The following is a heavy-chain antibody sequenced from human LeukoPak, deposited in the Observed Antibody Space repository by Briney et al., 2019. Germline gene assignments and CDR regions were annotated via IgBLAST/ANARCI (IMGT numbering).Heavy chain of an antibody. D-gene: IGHD1-26*01. J-gene: IGHJ5*02. CDR3: ARAVGPRGGNWFDP. V-gene: IGHV1-46*01. CDR1: GYTCTSYF. Sequence: ASVKVSCKASGYTCTSYFMHWVRQAPGQGLEWMGVVNPSSGSTTYSQKFQGRVTMTRDTSTSTVYVDLSSLRSEDTAVYYCARAVGPRGGNWFDPWGQGTLVTVSS. CDR2: VNPSSGST.